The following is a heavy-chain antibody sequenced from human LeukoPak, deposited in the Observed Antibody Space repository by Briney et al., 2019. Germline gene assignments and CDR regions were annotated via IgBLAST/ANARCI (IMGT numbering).Heavy chain of an antibody. V-gene: IGHV4-38-2*02. CDR1: GYSISSGYY. Sequence: SETLSLTCTVSGYSISSGYYWGWIRQPPGKGLEWIGSIYHSGSTYYNPSLKSRVTISVDTSKNQFSLKLSSVTAADTAVYYCARTDYSNAGYYFDYWGQGTLVTVSS. J-gene: IGHJ4*02. CDR2: IYHSGST. D-gene: IGHD4-11*01. CDR3: ARTDYSNAGYYFDY.